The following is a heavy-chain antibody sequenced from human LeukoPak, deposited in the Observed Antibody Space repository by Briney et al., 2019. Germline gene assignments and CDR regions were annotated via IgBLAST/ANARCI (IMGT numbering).Heavy chain of an antibody. V-gene: IGHV3-23*01. D-gene: IGHD2-2*03. Sequence: PGGSLRLSCAASARTFSSYYMNWVRQAPGKGLEWVSGIGGSGTRTYYADSVKGRFTISRDNSKNTLYLQMNSLRDEDTAVYYCAKDSGWILFDDWGQGTLVTVSS. CDR1: ARTFSSYY. CDR3: AKDSGWILFDD. CDR2: IGGSGTRT. J-gene: IGHJ4*02.